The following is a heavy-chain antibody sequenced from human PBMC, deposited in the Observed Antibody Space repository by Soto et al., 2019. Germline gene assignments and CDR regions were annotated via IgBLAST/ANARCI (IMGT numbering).Heavy chain of an antibody. V-gene: IGHV1-2*02. CDR1: GYTFTGYY. D-gene: IGHD2-15*01. CDR2: INPNSGGT. Sequence: GYSVKVSCKASGYTFTGYYMHWVRQAPGQGLEWMGWINPNSGGTNYAQKFQGRVTMTRDTSISTAYMELSRLRSDDTAVYYCARGSLVVAATTDWFDPWGQGTLVTV. J-gene: IGHJ5*02. CDR3: ARGSLVVAATTDWFDP.